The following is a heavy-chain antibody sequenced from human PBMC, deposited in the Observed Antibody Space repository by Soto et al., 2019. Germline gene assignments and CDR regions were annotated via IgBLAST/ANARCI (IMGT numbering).Heavy chain of an antibody. J-gene: IGHJ6*02. V-gene: IGHV3-30*18. CDR2: ISYDGSNK. CDR1: GFTFSSYG. D-gene: IGHD2-15*01. Sequence: QVQLVESGGGVVQPGRSLRLSCAASGFTFSSYGMHWVRQAPGKGLEWVAVISYDGSNKYYADSVKGRFTISRDNSKNXXYXQXXSLRAEDKAVYYCAKDGYCSGGSCYHQYYYYGMDVWGQGTTVTVSS. CDR3: AKDGYCSGGSCYHQYYYYGMDV.